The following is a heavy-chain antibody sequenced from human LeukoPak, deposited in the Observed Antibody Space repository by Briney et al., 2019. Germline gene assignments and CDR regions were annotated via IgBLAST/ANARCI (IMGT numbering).Heavy chain of an antibody. V-gene: IGHV4-59*08. CDR2: VFYTGST. CDR1: GGSINGYY. J-gene: IGHJ4*02. Sequence: SETLSLTCSVSGGSINGYYWSWIRQPPGKGLEWIGYVFYTGSTNYNSSLKSRVSISVDTYKNQSYLKLSSVTAADTAVYYCARNLGGSSGYYDWGQGALVTVSS. D-gene: IGHD6-19*01. CDR3: ARNLGGSSGYYD.